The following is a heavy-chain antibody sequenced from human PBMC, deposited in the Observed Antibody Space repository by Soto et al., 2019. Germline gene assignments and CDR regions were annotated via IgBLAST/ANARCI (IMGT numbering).Heavy chain of an antibody. Sequence: QITLKESGPTLVKPTQTLTLTCTFSGFSLSTSGVGVGWIRQPPGKALEWLALIYWDDDKRYSPSLKSRLTITKDTSKNQVVLTMTNMDPVATATYYCAHSRSEVVAANFDYWGQGTLVTVSS. J-gene: IGHJ4*02. V-gene: IGHV2-5*02. CDR1: GFSLSTSGVG. D-gene: IGHD2-15*01. CDR2: IYWDDDK. CDR3: AHSRSEVVAANFDY.